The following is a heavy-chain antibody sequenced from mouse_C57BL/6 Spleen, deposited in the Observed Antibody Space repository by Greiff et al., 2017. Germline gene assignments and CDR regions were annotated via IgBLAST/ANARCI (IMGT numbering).Heavy chain of an antibody. CDR3: ARDGYDRFAY. Sequence: VQLQQSGPELVKPGASVKISCKASGYAFSSSWMNWVKQRPGKGLEWIGRIYPGDGDTNYNGKFKGKATLTAGKSSSTAYMQLSSLTSEDAAVYFWARDGYDRFAYWGQGTLVTVSA. V-gene: IGHV1-82*01. D-gene: IGHD2-2*01. CDR1: GYAFSSSW. CDR2: IYPGDGDT. J-gene: IGHJ3*01.